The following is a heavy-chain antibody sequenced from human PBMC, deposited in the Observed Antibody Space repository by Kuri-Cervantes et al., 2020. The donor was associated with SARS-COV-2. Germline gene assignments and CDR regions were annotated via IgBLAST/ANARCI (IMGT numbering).Heavy chain of an antibody. V-gene: IGHV4-38-2*01. J-gene: IGHJ3*02. CDR3: ARVPSSGWYPVDAAFDI. D-gene: IGHD6-19*01. CDR2: IYHSGST. Sequence: SETLSLTCAVSGYSISSGYYWGWIRQPPGKGLGWIGSIYHSGSTYYNPSLKSRVTISVDTSKNQFSLKLSSVTAADTAVYYCARVPSSGWYPVDAAFDIWGQGTMVTVSS. CDR1: GYSISSGYY.